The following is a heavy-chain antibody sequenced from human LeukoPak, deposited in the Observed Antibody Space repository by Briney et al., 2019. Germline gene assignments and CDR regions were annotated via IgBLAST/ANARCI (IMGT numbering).Heavy chain of an antibody. J-gene: IGHJ4*02. CDR1: GGSISNKY. V-gene: IGHV4-59*12. CDR2: IYYSGST. CDR3: ARGYVDTAMVFASKRATRYYFDY. D-gene: IGHD5-18*01. Sequence: RPSETLSLTCTVSGGSISNKYWSWIRQPPGKGLEWIGYIYYSGSTNYNPSLKSRVTISVDTSKNQFSLKLSSVTAADTAVYYCARGYVDTAMVFASKRATRYYFDYWGQGTLVTVSS.